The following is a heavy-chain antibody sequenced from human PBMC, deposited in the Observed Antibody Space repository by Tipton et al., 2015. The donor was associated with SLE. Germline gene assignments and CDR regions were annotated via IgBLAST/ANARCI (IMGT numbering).Heavy chain of an antibody. J-gene: IGHJ5*02. V-gene: IGHV1-18*01. CDR1: GYTFTNYG. CDR3: ARDRDVGVVIPNWFDP. CDR2: ISPYNGNT. Sequence: QLVQSGAGVKKPGASVKVSCKASGYTFTNYGISWVRQAPGQGLEWMGWISPYNGNTNYAQNLRGRVTMTTDTSTNTAYMELRSLTSDDTAVYFCARDRDVGVVIPNWFDPWGQGTLVTVSS. D-gene: IGHD3-3*01.